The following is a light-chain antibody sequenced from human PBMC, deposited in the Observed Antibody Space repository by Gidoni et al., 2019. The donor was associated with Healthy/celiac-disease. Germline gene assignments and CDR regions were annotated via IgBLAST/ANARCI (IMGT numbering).Light chain of an antibody. V-gene: IGLV3-25*03. J-gene: IGLJ3*02. Sequence: SYELTQPPPVSVSPGQTARITCSGDALPRQYAYWYQQKPGQAPVLVVSTDSGRPSGIPGRFSGASSGTTVTLTISGVQAEDEADYYCQSADSSGTYKVFGGGTKLTVL. CDR2: TDS. CDR1: ALPRQY. CDR3: QSADSSGTYKV.